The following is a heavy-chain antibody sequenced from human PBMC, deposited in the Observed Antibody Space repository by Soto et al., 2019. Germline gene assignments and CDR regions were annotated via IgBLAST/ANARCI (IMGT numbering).Heavy chain of an antibody. D-gene: IGHD1-1*01. CDR3: AKDTGLGGTGSLCFDY. J-gene: IGHJ4*02. V-gene: IGHV3-23*01. CDR2: ISGSGGST. Sequence: EVQLLESGGGLVQPGGSLRLSCAASGFTFSSYAMTWVRQAPGKGLEWVSAISGSGGSTYYADSVKGRFTISRDNSKNTLYLQMHSLRAEDTAVYYCAKDTGLGGTGSLCFDYWGQGTLVTVSS. CDR1: GFTFSSYA.